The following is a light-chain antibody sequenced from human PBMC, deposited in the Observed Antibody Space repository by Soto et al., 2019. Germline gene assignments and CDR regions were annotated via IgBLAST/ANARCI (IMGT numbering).Light chain of an antibody. V-gene: IGKV4-1*01. CDR3: QQYCCTPPA. CDR1: QSVFFSSKNKNY. Sequence: DIVMTQSPDSLAVSVGERATINCKSSQSVFFSSKNKNYLAWYQQKPGQPPKLLIYWASIRESGVPNRFSGSGSGTDFTLTISSLQAEDAGTYSCQQYCCTPPAFGQGTKLEIK. J-gene: IGKJ2*01. CDR2: WAS.